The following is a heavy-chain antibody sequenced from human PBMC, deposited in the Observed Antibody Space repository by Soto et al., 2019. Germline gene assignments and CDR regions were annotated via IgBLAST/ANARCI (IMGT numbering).Heavy chain of an antibody. Sequence: QVQLVQSGAEVKKPGASVKVSCKASGYTFTNYGISWVRQAPGQGLEWMGWISTYTGHTEYAQKFQGRVTMTTDTSTSTTYVERRSLRSDDTAVYYCGRDYYGSGAPDHYGMDVWGQGTTVTVSS. CDR1: GYTFTNYG. D-gene: IGHD3-10*01. J-gene: IGHJ6*02. V-gene: IGHV1-18*01. CDR3: GRDYYGSGAPDHYGMDV. CDR2: ISTYTGHT.